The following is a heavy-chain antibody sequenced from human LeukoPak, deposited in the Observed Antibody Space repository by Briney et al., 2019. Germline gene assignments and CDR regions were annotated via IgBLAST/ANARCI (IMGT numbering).Heavy chain of an antibody. V-gene: IGHV4-30-4*08. D-gene: IGHD3-3*01. J-gene: IGHJ4*02. CDR2: IYYSGST. CDR3: ARGRYDFWSGYYFPPDY. CDR1: GGSISSGDYY. Sequence: PSQTLSLTCTVSGGSISSGDYYWSWIRQPPGKGLEWIGYIYYSGSTYYNPSLKSRVTISVDTSKNQFSLKLSSVTAADTAVYYCARGRYDFWSGYYFPPDYWGQGTLVTVSS.